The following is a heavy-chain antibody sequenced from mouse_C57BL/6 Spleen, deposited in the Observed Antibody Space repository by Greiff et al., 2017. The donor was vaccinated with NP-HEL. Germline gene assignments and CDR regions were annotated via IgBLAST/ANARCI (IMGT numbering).Heavy chain of an antibody. D-gene: IGHD3-3*01. V-gene: IGHV1-42*01. CDR2: INPSTGGT. CDR1: GYSFTGYY. Sequence: EVQLQQSGPELVKPGASVKISCKASGYSFTGYYMNWVKQSPEKSLEWIGEINPSTGGTTYNQKFKAKATLTVDKSSSTAYMQLKSLTSEDSAVYYWARKGVGQFAYWGQGTLVTVSA. CDR3: ARKGVGQFAY. J-gene: IGHJ3*01.